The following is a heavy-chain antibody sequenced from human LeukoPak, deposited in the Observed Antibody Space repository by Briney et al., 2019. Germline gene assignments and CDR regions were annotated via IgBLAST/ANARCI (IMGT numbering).Heavy chain of an antibody. V-gene: IGHV1-2*02. J-gene: IGHJ4*02. Sequence: GASVKVSCKASGYTFTSYGISWVRQAPGQGLEWMGWINPNSGGTNYAQKFQGRVTVTRDTSISTAYMELSRLRSDDTAVYYCAGVRGYSYGPSDYWGQGTLVTVSS. D-gene: IGHD5-18*01. CDR3: AGVRGYSYGPSDY. CDR2: INPNSGGT. CDR1: GYTFTSYG.